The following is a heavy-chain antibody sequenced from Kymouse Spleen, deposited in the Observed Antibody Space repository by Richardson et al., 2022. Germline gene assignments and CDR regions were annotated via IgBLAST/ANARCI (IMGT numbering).Heavy chain of an antibody. CDR2: IGTAGDT. CDR3: ARAQYSSGFYWYFDL. D-gene: IGHD6-19*01. J-gene: IGHJ2*01. Sequence: EVQLVESGGGLVQPGGSLRLSCAASGFTFSSYDMHWVRQATGKGLEWVSAIGTAGDTYYPGSVKGRFTISRENAKNSLYLQMNSLRAGDTAVYYCARAQYSSGFYWYFDLWGRGTLVTVSS. CDR1: GFTFSSYD. V-gene: IGHV3-13*01.